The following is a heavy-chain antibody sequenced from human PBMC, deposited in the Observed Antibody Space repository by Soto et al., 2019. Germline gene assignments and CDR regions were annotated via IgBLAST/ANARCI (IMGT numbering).Heavy chain of an antibody. V-gene: IGHV4-39*01. J-gene: IGHJ5*02. CDR3: SRRAPEGFDP. Sequence: SETLSLTCTVSGGSLSSSPYYWGWIRRPPGKGLEFIGSINYSGNTYYNPSLKSRVTLSVDTSKNQFSLQVTSVTATDTGLYYCSRRAPEGFDPWGQGPLVTGSS. CDR1: GGSLSSSPYY. CDR2: INYSGNT.